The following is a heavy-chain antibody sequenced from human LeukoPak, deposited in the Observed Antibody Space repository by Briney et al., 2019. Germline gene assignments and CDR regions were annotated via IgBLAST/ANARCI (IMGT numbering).Heavy chain of an antibody. Sequence: GGSLRLSCAASGFTFTNAWMRWVRQAPGKGLEWVGRVKSNTDGGTTDYAAPVKGRFTISRDDSKNTLYLQMNSLKTEDTAVYYCTTSVGDFWSGYSDYWGQGTLVTVSS. D-gene: IGHD3-3*01. CDR1: GFTFTNAW. J-gene: IGHJ4*02. CDR2: VKSNTDGGTT. V-gene: IGHV3-15*01. CDR3: TTSVGDFWSGYSDY.